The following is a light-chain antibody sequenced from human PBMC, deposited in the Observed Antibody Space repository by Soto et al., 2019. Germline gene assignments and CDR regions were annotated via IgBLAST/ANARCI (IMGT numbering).Light chain of an antibody. J-gene: IGKJ1*01. CDR3: QQYNDWWT. Sequence: IVMTQSPVTLSVSPGERATLSCRASQSVNNNLAWYQQKPGQAPRLLIYGASTRATGVPARFSDSGSGTDFTLTSSSLQSGDLAVYYCQQYNDWWTFGQGTKVEI. V-gene: IGKV3-15*01. CDR2: GAS. CDR1: QSVNNN.